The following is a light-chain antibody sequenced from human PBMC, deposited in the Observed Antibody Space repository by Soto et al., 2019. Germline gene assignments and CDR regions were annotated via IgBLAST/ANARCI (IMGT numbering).Light chain of an antibody. V-gene: IGKV3-11*01. Sequence: EVVLTQSPATLSLSPGERATLSCRASQSVFTYLAWYQQKPGQAPRLLIYDVSDRATDIPARFTGSGSGTDFTLTISSLEPEDFAVYYCQHRSNWPGTFGQGTKVEIK. J-gene: IGKJ1*01. CDR3: QHRSNWPGT. CDR2: DVS. CDR1: QSVFTY.